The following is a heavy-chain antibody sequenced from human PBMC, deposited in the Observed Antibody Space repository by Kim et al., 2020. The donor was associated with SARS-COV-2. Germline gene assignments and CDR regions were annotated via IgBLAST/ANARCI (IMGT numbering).Heavy chain of an antibody. J-gene: IGHJ4*02. CDR3: ATAPQYSGSYYVLHN. Sequence: ASVKVSCKVFGNSPTELSMHWVRQPPGKGLEWMGGFEPAKRETLSAEKFQGRVTMTEDTSTNTAYMELSSLRSEDTAVYYCATAPQYSGSYYVLHNWGQGTLVTVSS. CDR2: FEPAKRET. D-gene: IGHD1-26*01. CDR1: GNSPTELS. V-gene: IGHV1-24*01.